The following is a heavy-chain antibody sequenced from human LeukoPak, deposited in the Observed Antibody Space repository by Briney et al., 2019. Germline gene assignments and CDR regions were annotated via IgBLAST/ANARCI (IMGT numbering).Heavy chain of an antibody. CDR1: GYTFTGYY. CDR3: ARGIVGATTVPLTSFDY. CDR2: INPNSGGT. V-gene: IGHV1-2*02. D-gene: IGHD1-26*01. J-gene: IGHJ4*02. Sequence: GASVKVSCKASGYTFTGYYMHWVRQAPGQGLEWMGWINPNSGGTNYAQKFQGRVTMTRDTSISTAYMELSRLRSDDTAVYYCARGIVGATTVPLTSFDYSRQGTLVTVSS.